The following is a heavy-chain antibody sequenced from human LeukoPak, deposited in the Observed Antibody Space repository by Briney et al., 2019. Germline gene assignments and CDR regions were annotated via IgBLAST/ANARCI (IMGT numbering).Heavy chain of an antibody. Sequence: GGSLRLSCAASGFTFSSYWMSWVRQAPGKGLEWVANIKPDDTEKYYGNSVKGRFTILRDNAKNSVYLQMNSLRAEDTAVYYCVTHEVTVITRSTFDNWGQGTLVTVSP. CDR2: IKPDDTEK. CDR1: GFTFSSYW. J-gene: IGHJ4*02. D-gene: IGHD4-23*01. V-gene: IGHV3-7*01. CDR3: VTHEVTVITRSTFDN.